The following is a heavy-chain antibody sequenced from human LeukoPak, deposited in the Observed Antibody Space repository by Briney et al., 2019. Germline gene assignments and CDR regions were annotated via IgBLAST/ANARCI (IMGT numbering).Heavy chain of an antibody. CDR2: IYSSGST. CDR1: GGSISSYY. Sequence: SETLSLTCTVSGGSISSYYWSWVRQPAGKGLEWIGRIYSSGSTNYNPSLKSRVTMSLDTSKNQFSLKLRSVTAADTAVYYCARDFRTTVTRTFGHSKNYYSMDVWGKGTTVTVSS. CDR3: ARDFRTTVTRTFGHSKNYYSMDV. D-gene: IGHD4-11*01. V-gene: IGHV4-4*07. J-gene: IGHJ6*03.